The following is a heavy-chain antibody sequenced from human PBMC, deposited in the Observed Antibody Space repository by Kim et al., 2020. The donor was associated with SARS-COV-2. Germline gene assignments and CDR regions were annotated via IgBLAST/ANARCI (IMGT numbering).Heavy chain of an antibody. J-gene: IGHJ4*02. CDR2: INHSGST. V-gene: IGHV4-34*01. CDR1: GGSFSGYY. D-gene: IGHD6-13*01. CDR3: ARGPRNTPGIAAAGDY. Sequence: SETLSLTCAVYGGSFSGYYWSWIRQPPGKGLEWIGEINHSGSTNYNPSLKSRVTISVDTSKNQFSLKLSSVTAADTAVYYCARGPRNTPGIAAAGDYWGQGTLVTVSS.